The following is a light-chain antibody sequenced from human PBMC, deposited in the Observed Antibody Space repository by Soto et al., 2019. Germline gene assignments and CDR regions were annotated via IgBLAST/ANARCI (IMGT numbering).Light chain of an antibody. CDR1: HILLHSDGNTY. CDR2: KVP. Sequence: DIVMTQTPLSSPVTLGQAASISCRSSHILLHSDGNTYLSWFQQRQGQPPRLLIYKVPDRFSGVPDRFSGNGAGTDFTLTISRVEAEDGGIYYCMQATQSHWTVGQGTKVEIK. CDR3: MQATQSHWT. V-gene: IGKV2-24*01. J-gene: IGKJ1*01.